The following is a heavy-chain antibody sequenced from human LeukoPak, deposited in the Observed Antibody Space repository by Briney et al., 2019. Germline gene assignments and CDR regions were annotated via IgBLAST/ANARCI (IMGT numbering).Heavy chain of an antibody. CDR1: GFTFSSYS. V-gene: IGHV3-48*01. CDR3: ATEVVWSVDY. CDR2: ISSSSSTI. J-gene: IGHJ4*02. D-gene: IGHD3-3*01. Sequence: PGGSLELSCAASGFTFSSYSMNWVRQAPGKGLEWVSYISSSSSTIYYADSVKGRFTISRDNAKNSLYLQMNSLRAEDTAVYYCATEVVWSVDYWGQGTLVTVSS.